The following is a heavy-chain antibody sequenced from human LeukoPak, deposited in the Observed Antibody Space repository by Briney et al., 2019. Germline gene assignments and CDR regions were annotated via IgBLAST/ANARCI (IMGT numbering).Heavy chain of an antibody. CDR1: GYSIRSGDY. D-gene: IGHD3-22*01. Sequence: PSDTLSLTCAVSGYSIRSGDYWGWIRQSPGKGLEWIGSINHSGITEYNPSLKSRVTLSVDTSKNQFSLQLRSVTAADRALYYCARSGDYIKEGFDYWGQGTQVTVSS. V-gene: IGHV4-38-2*01. J-gene: IGHJ4*02. CDR2: INHSGIT. CDR3: ARSGDYIKEGFDY.